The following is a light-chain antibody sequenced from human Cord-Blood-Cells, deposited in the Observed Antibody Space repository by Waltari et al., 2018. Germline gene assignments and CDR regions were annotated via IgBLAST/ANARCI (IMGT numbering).Light chain of an antibody. J-gene: IGLJ2*01. Sequence: QSALTQPASVTGSHGQSIAISWPGSSSHAGGYNYVPWYQQHPGKAPKLMIYDVSNRPSGVSNRFSGSKSGNTASLTISGLQAEDEADYYCSSYTSSSTYVVFGGGTKLTVL. CDR1: SSHAGGYNY. V-gene: IGLV2-14*01. CDR3: SSYTSSSTYVV. CDR2: DVS.